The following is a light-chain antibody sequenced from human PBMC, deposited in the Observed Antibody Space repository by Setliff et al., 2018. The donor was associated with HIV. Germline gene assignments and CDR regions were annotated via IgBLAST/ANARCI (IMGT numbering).Light chain of an antibody. CDR2: DVS. J-gene: IGLJ1*01. CDR3: SSYTSSSTLV. CDR1: SSDVGGYNY. Sequence: QSALTQPASVSGSPGQSITISCTGTSSDVGGYNYVSWYQQHPGKAPKVMIYDVSNRPSGVPNRFSGSKSGNTASLTISGLQAEDEADYYCSSYTSSSTLVFGTGTKVTV. V-gene: IGLV2-14*03.